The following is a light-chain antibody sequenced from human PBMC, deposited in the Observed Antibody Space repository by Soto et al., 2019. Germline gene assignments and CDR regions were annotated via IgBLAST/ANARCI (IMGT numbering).Light chain of an antibody. Sequence: DIQMTQSPSSLSASVGGRVTITCRSSQKITTFLNWYQQKPGKAPNLLIYASSSLQTGVPSRFSGSGSGTDFTLTISCLKPEDFSPYFCQQSFSSPYTFGQGPKLEI. J-gene: IGKJ2*01. CDR2: ASS. CDR3: QQSFSSPYT. V-gene: IGKV1-39*01. CDR1: QKITTF.